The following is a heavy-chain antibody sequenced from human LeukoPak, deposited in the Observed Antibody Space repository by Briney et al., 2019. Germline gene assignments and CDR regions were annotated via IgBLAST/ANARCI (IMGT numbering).Heavy chain of an antibody. CDR3: ARDRYGDYVPAWFDP. CDR2: IYYTGNT. D-gene: IGHD4-17*01. J-gene: IGHJ5*02. CDR1: GDSLTGYY. V-gene: IGHV4-39*07. Sequence: PSETLSLTCTVSGDSLTGYYWGWIRQPPGKGLEWIGNIYYTGNTYYNPSLKSRVTISLDTSKNQFSLKVISMTAADTAVYYCARDRYGDYVPAWFDPWGQGTLVTVSS.